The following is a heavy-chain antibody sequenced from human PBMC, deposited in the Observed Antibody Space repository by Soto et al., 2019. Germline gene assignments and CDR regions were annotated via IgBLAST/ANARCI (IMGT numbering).Heavy chain of an antibody. D-gene: IGHD3-16*01. CDR1: GFTFSSYW. J-gene: IGHJ6*02. V-gene: IGHV3-74*01. CDR2: IYTDGSRT. CDR3: ARGLMRLYGMDV. Sequence: EVQLVESGGGLVQPGGSLRLSCAASGFTFSSYWIHWVRQAPGKRLVSVSRIYTDGSRTNYADSVKGRFTISRDNAKNTLYVQINSLRAEDTAVYYCARGLMRLYGMDVWGQGTTVTVSS.